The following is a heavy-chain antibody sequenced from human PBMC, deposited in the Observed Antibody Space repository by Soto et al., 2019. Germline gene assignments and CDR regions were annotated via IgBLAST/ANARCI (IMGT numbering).Heavy chain of an antibody. Sequence: GTSVKVSCKASGGTFSSYAINWVRQAPGQGLEWMGGIIPIFATADYAQKFQGRVTITADESTSTAYMELGSLTSDDTAVYYCAKNRQLPYYYYGMDVWGQGTTVTVSS. J-gene: IGHJ6*02. D-gene: IGHD1-26*01. CDR3: AKNRQLPYYYYGMDV. CDR2: IIPIFATA. V-gene: IGHV1-69*13. CDR1: GGTFSSYA.